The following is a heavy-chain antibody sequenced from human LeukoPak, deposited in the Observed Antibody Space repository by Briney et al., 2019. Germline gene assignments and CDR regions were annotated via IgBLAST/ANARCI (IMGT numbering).Heavy chain of an antibody. Sequence: GGSLRLSCAASGFTFSSYAMHWVRQAPGKGLEWVAVISYDGSNKYYADSVKGRFTISRDNSKNTLYLQRNSLRAEDTAVYYCARDYDFWTIDYWGQGTLVTVSS. V-gene: IGHV3-30-3*01. J-gene: IGHJ4*02. CDR1: GFTFSSYA. D-gene: IGHD3-3*01. CDR3: ARDYDFWTIDY. CDR2: ISYDGSNK.